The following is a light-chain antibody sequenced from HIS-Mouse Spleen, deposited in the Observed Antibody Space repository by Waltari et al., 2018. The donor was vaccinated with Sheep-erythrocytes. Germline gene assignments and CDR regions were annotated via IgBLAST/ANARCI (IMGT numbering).Light chain of an antibody. CDR3: CSYAGSYNHV. J-gene: IGLJ1*01. V-gene: IGLV2-11*01. CDR1: SRDVGGYTY. CDR2: DVS. Sequence: QSALTQPRSVSGSPGQSVTISCPGTSRDVGGYTYVSWYQQNPGKAPKLMIYDVSKRPSGVPDRLSGSKSGNTASLTISGLQAEDEADYYCCSYAGSYNHVFATGTKVTVL.